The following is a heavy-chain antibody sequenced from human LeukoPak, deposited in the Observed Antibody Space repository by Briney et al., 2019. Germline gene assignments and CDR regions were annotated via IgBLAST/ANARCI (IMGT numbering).Heavy chain of an antibody. Sequence: PSETLSLTCAVYGGSFSGYYWNWIRQPPGKGLEWIGEINNSGSTNYNPSLKSRVTISRDTSKNQFSLKLSSVTAADTAVYYCASTGSMIDDAFDIWGQGTMVTVSS. V-gene: IGHV4-34*01. CDR3: ASTGSMIDDAFDI. CDR2: INNSGST. J-gene: IGHJ3*02. CDR1: GGSFSGYY. D-gene: IGHD5/OR15-5a*01.